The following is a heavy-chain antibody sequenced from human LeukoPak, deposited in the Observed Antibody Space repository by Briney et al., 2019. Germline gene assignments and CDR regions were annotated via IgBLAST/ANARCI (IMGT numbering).Heavy chain of an antibody. J-gene: IGHJ4*02. Sequence: SETLSLTCTVSGGSISSYYWSWIRQPPGKGLEWIGHIYYSGSTNYNPSLKSRVTISVDTSKNQFSLKLSSVTAADTAVYYCARSRRGSGWYYYWGQGTLVTVSS. D-gene: IGHD6-19*01. CDR1: GGSISSYY. CDR3: ARSRRGSGWYYY. CDR2: IYYSGST. V-gene: IGHV4-59*08.